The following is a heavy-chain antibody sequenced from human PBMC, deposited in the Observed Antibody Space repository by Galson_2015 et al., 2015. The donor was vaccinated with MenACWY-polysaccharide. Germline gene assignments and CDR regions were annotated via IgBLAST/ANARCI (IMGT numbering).Heavy chain of an antibody. V-gene: IGHV3-30-3*01. Sequence: SLRLSCEASGFTFNSFDMNWVRQAPGQGLEWVGLITYDASNKFYADSLKGRFTISRDNSRTTLYLQMDSLRAEDTALYYCARSRYDSGGGGLDPWGQGTLVTVSS. CDR1: GFTFNSFD. D-gene: IGHD3-22*01. CDR2: ITYDASNK. J-gene: IGHJ5*02. CDR3: ARSRYDSGGGGLDP.